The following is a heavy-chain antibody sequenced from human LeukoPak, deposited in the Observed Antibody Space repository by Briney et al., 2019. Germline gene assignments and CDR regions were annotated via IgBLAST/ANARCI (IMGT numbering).Heavy chain of an antibody. Sequence: SETLSLTCAVYGGSFSGYYWSWIRQPPGKGLEWIGEINHSGSTNYNPSLKGRVTISVDTSKNQFSLKLSSVTAADTAVYYCARGLGRYGSGSYWSAYYYYGMDVWGQGTTVTVSS. D-gene: IGHD3-10*01. CDR2: INHSGST. CDR1: GGSFSGYY. CDR3: ARGLGRYGSGSYWSAYYYYGMDV. J-gene: IGHJ6*02. V-gene: IGHV4-34*01.